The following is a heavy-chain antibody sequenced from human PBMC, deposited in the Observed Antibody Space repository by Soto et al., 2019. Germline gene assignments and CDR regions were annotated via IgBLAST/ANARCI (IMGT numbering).Heavy chain of an antibody. Sequence: SETLSLTCTFSGSSIIGYYWTWIRQSPERGLGWIGYIHYSGSVNYNPSLNSRLTMSVDRSKSQFSMKLASVTAADTAVYYCARGVGGSGLNWFDPWGQGTLVTVSS. CDR2: IHYSGSV. CDR1: GSSIIGYY. J-gene: IGHJ5*02. V-gene: IGHV4-59*12. CDR3: ARGVGGSGLNWFDP. D-gene: IGHD6-19*01.